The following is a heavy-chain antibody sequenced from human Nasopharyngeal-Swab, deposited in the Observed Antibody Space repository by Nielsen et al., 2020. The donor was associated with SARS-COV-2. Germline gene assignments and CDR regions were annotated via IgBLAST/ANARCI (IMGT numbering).Heavy chain of an antibody. V-gene: IGHV3-53*01. J-gene: IGHJ4*02. Sequence: GESLKISCAASGFTVSSNYMSWVRQAPGKGLEWVSVIYSGGSTYYADTVKGRFTISRDNSKNTLYLQMNSLRAEDTAVYYCARASRIYSSGWYYFDYWGQGTLVTVSS. CDR1: GFTVSSNY. CDR2: IYSGGST. CDR3: ARASRIYSSGWYYFDY. D-gene: IGHD6-19*01.